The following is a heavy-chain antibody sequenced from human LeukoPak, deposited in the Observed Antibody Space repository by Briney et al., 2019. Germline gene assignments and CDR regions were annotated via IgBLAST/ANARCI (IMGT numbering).Heavy chain of an antibody. D-gene: IGHD3-22*01. CDR1: GYSFTSYW. CDR3: ARIRYYDSSGYYLWYFDY. Sequence: GESLKISCKGSGYSFTSYWIGWVRQMPGQGLEWMGIIYPGDSDTRYSPSFQGQVPISADKSISTAYLQWSSLKASDTAMYYCARIRYYDSSGYYLWYFDYWGQGTLVTVSS. J-gene: IGHJ4*02. CDR2: IYPGDSDT. V-gene: IGHV5-51*01.